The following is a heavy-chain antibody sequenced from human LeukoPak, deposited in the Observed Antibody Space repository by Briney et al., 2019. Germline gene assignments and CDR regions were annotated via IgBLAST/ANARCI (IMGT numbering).Heavy chain of an antibody. CDR3: AGGVVVPALYDAFDI. Sequence: PGGSLRLSCAASGFTVSSYYMSWVRQAPGKGLEWVSVIYSGGSTYYADSVKGRFTISRDNSKNTLYLQMNSLRAEDTAVYYCAGGVVVPALYDAFDIWGQGTMVTVSS. D-gene: IGHD2-2*01. V-gene: IGHV3-53*01. CDR2: IYSGGST. CDR1: GFTVSSYY. J-gene: IGHJ3*02.